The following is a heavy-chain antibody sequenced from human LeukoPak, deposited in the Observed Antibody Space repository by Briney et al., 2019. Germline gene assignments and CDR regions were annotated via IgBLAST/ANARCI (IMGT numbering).Heavy chain of an antibody. D-gene: IGHD3-10*01. V-gene: IGHV1-3*04. CDR2: INTGNGNT. Sequence: ASVKVSCKASGYTFTDYAIHWVRQAPGQRLEWMGWINTGNGNTRYSQKFQDRFTIARDTSASTAYMEPSSLRSEDTAVYYCARDYGSGSLHFWGQGTLVTVSS. CDR1: GYTFTDYA. CDR3: ARDYGSGSLHF. J-gene: IGHJ4*02.